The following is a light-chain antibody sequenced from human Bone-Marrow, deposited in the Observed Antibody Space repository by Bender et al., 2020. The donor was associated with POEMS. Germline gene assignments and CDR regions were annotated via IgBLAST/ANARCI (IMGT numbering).Light chain of an antibody. Sequence: QSALTQPASASGSPGQSVTISCTGTSSDVGGHNRVSWYQQHPDKAPKLIIYDVNKRPSGVPDRFSGSKSGNMASLTVSGLQAEDEADYYCSSYGGSNNSVFGTGTKVTVL. J-gene: IGLJ1*01. CDR2: DVN. CDR3: SSYGGSNNSV. CDR1: SSDVGGHNR. V-gene: IGLV2-8*01.